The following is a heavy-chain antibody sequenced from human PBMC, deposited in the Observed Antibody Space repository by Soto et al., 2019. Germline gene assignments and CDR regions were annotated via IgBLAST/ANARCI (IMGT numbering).Heavy chain of an antibody. V-gene: IGHV3-30*04. Sequence: RRLSCAVSGGTFNRHAINWVRQAPGKGLEWVAVISFDGKNKYYGDSVEGRFTVSRENFNNTVYLQMNSLRGEDTAVYFCARDRWEQAPPRYYYGMDVWGQGTTVTVSS. CDR3: ARDRWEQAPPRYYYGMDV. CDR1: GGTFNRHA. CDR2: ISFDGKNK. J-gene: IGHJ6*02. D-gene: IGHD1-26*01.